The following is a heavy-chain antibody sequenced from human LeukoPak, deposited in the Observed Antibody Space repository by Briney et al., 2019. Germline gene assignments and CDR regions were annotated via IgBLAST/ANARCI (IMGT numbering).Heavy chain of an antibody. CDR1: GITLSNYG. CDR2: ISDSGGSR. V-gene: IGHV3-23*01. J-gene: IGHJ4*02. D-gene: IGHD3-22*01. Sequence: GGSLRLSCAVSGITLSNYGMSWVRQAPGKGLEWVAGISDSGGSRNYADSVKGRFTISRDNPKNTLYLQMNSLRAEDTAVYFCAKRGVVIRVILVGFHKEAYYFDSWGQGALVTVSS. CDR3: AKRGVVIRVILVGFHKEAYYFDS.